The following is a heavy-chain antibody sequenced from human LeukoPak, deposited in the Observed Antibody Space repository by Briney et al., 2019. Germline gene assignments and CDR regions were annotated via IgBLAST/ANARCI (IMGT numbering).Heavy chain of an antibody. V-gene: IGHV1-46*01. Sequence: ASVKVSCKASVYTFTSYHMHWVRQAPGQGLEGMGIINPSGGSTSYAQKFQGRVSMTMDTSTRTVYMELSSLSSEDTAVYYCARDLNWNVRDYYYGMDVWGKGTTVTVSS. D-gene: IGHD1-1*01. CDR3: ARDLNWNVRDYYYGMDV. CDR2: INPSGGST. CDR1: VYTFTSYH. J-gene: IGHJ6*04.